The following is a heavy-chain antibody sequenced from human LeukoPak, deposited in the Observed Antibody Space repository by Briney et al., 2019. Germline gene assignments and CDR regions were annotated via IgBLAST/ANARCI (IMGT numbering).Heavy chain of an antibody. J-gene: IGHJ5*02. D-gene: IGHD3-22*01. V-gene: IGHV4-61*02. CDR1: GGSISSGSYY. CDR2: IYTSGST. Sequence: PSETLSLTCTVSGGSISSGSYYWSWIRQPAGKGLEWIGRIYTSGSTNYNPSLKSRVTISVDTSKNQFSLKLSSVTAADTAVYYCARGPYDSSGYEKFDPWGQGTLVTVSS. CDR3: ARGPYDSSGYEKFDP.